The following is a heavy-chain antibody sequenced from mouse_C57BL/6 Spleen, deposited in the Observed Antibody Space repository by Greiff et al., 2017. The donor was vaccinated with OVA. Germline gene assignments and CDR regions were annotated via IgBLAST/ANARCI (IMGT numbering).Heavy chain of an antibody. CDR1: GFTFTDYY. J-gene: IGHJ2*01. V-gene: IGHV7-3*01. CDR3: ARGRYFDY. Sequence: EVQVVESGGGLVQPGGSLSLSCAASGFTFTDYYMSWVRQPPGKALEWLGFIRNKANGYTTAYSASVKGRFTISRDNSQSILYLQMNALRAEDSATDYGARGRYFDYWGQGTTLTVSS. CDR2: IRNKANGYTT.